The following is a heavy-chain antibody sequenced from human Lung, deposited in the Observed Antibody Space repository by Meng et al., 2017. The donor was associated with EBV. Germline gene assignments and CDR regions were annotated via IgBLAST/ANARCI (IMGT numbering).Heavy chain of an antibody. D-gene: IGHD4/OR15-4a*01. V-gene: IGHV1-46*01. CDR3: ACPEIASGAKFGNF. Sequence: QVELVQSGAEVKKPGASVKISCKTSGYTFADYYVSWVRQAPGQGLEWMGIIDPSVGNTKYAQRFQGRVAITRHASTGVVYMELSDLRSEDTAVYYCACPEIASGAKFGNFWGQGSLVTVSS. J-gene: IGHJ4*02. CDR2: IDPSVGNT. CDR1: GYTFADYY.